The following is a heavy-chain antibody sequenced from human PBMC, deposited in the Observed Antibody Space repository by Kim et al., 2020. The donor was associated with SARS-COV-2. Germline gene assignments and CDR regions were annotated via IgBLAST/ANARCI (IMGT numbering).Heavy chain of an antibody. V-gene: IGHV1-18*01. Sequence: YAQKLQGRVTMTTDTSTSTAYMELRSLRSDDTAVYYCARGYNWNERWFDPWGQGTLVTVSS. D-gene: IGHD1-20*01. J-gene: IGHJ5*02. CDR3: ARGYNWNERWFDP.